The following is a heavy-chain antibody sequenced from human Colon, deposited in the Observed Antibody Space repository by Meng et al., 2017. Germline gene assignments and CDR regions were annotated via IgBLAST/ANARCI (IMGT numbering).Heavy chain of an antibody. CDR1: AFTFSSYS. J-gene: IGHJ3*02. D-gene: IGHD3-16*02. V-gene: IGHV3-21*01. Sequence: GESLKISCAASAFTFSSYSMNWVRQAPGKGLEWVASINGGSDYVNYADSVKGRFTVSRVNAKNVLYLQMNSLRAEDTAVYYCARDRPDYDYVWGSYRYRMGAFDIWGQGTMVTVSS. CDR2: INGGSDYV. CDR3: ARDRPDYDYVWGSYRYRMGAFDI.